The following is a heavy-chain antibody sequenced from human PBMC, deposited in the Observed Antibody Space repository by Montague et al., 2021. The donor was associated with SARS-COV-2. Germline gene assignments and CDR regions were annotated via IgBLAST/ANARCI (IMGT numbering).Heavy chain of an antibody. Sequence: SETLSLTCSVFGGSISTSYWSWIRQSPGKGLEWIGYISYSGGTNYNPSLKSRVTISMDTSENQFSLKLTSVTAADTAVYYCARDQGHNRWIYDYWGQGTLVTVSS. D-gene: IGHD1-14*01. V-gene: IGHV4-59*01. CDR1: GGSISTSY. J-gene: IGHJ4*02. CDR2: ISYSGGT. CDR3: ARDQGHNRWIYDY.